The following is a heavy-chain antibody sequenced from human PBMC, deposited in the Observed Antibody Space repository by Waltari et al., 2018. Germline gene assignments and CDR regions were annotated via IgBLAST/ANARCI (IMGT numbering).Heavy chain of an antibody. V-gene: IGHV1-18*01. J-gene: IGHJ4*02. CDR1: GYTFTSYG. CDR2: ISAYNGNT. CDR3: ARVVGLERFLEWFDYFDY. Sequence: QVQLVQSGAEVKKPGASVKVSCKASGYTFTSYGISWVRPAPGQGLEWMGWISAYNGNTNYAQKLQGRVTMTTDTSTSTAYMELRSLRSDDTAVYYCARVVGLERFLEWFDYFDYWGQGTLVTVSS. D-gene: IGHD3-3*01.